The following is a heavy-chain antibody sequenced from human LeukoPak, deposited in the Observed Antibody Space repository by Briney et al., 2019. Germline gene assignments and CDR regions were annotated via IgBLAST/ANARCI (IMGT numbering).Heavy chain of an antibody. CDR2: INHSGST. CDR3: ARGPPLYCSSTSCYRRGFDP. CDR1: GGSFSGYY. J-gene: IGHJ5*02. V-gene: IGHV4-34*01. Sequence: SETLSLTCAVYGGSFSGYYWSWIRQLPGKGLEWIGEINHSGSTNYNPSLKSRVTISVGTSKNQFSLKLSSVTAADTAVYYCARGPPLYCSSTSCYRRGFDPWGQGTLVTVSS. D-gene: IGHD2-2*01.